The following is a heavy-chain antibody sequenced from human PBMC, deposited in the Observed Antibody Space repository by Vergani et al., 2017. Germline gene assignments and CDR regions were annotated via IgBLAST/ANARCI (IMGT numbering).Heavy chain of an antibody. V-gene: IGHV3-33*01. Sequence: QVQLVESGGGVVQPGRSRRLSCAASGFTFSSYGMHWVRQAPGKGLEWVAGIWEDGSNKYYADSVKGRFTISRDNSKNTLYLQMNSLRAEETAVYYCARDLRQQRRDDDGRDGGGQGTTVTVSS. CDR2: IWEDGSNK. CDR3: ARDLRQQRRDDDGRDG. CDR1: GFTFSSYG. D-gene: IGHD6-13*01. J-gene: IGHJ6*02.